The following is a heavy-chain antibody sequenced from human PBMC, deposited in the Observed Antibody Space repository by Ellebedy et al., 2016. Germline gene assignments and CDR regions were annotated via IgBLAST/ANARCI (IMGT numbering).Heavy chain of an antibody. CDR2: ISWNSGSI. CDR1: GFTFDDYG. Sequence: LSLXXAASGFTFDDYGMHWVRQAPGKGLEWVSSISWNSGSIGYGDSVKGRFTISRDNAKNSLYLQMNSLSAEDTAFYYCAKDRDRWSNFDYWGQGILVTVSS. D-gene: IGHD4-23*01. J-gene: IGHJ4*02. V-gene: IGHV3-9*01. CDR3: AKDRDRWSNFDY.